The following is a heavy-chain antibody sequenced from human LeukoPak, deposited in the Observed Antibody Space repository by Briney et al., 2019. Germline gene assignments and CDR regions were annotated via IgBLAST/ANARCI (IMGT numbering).Heavy chain of an antibody. CDR1: GGSISGYY. CDR3: ARGRYYFDY. Sequence: SETLSLTCTVSGGSISGYYWTWIRQSPGKGLEWIGYVSSTGSTNYTPSLKSRVTISIDTSKSQFSLMLTSVTAADTAVYYCARGRYYFDYWGQGTLVTVSS. CDR2: VSSTGST. V-gene: IGHV4-59*01. J-gene: IGHJ4*02.